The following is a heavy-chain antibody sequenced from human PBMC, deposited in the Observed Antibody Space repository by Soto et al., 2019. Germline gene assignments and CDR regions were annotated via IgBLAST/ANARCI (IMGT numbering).Heavy chain of an antibody. Sequence: EVQLLESGGGLVQPGGSLRLSCAASGFTFSSYAMNWVRQAPGQGVEWVSVISDSGGSTYYTDSVKGRFTISRDNSKSTLYLQMNSLRAEDKAVYYCARPSSSWYFDCWGQGCLVTVSS. CDR1: GFTFSSYA. J-gene: IGHJ4*02. CDR3: ARPSSSWYFDC. D-gene: IGHD6-13*01. V-gene: IGHV3-23*01. CDR2: ISDSGGST.